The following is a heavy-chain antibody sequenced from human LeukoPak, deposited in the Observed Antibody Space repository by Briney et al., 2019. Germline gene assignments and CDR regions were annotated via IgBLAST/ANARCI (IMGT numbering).Heavy chain of an antibody. J-gene: IGHJ6*02. CDR2: INPSGGDS. Sequence: GASVKVSCKAPGYTFTSYYFHWVRQAPGRGLEWIGFINPSGGDSTYAQKFQGRVAMTRDTSTSTVYMELSSLRSDDTAVYYCARDRDLVAGKWDGYDYGLDVWGQGTTVTVSS. D-gene: IGHD6-19*01. V-gene: IGHV1-46*01. CDR1: GYTFTSYY. CDR3: ARDRDLVAGKWDGYDYGLDV.